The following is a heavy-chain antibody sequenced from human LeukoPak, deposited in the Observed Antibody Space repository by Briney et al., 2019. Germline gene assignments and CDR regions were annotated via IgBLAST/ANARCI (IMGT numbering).Heavy chain of an antibody. Sequence: GGSLRLSCAASGFTFSSYAMSWVRQAPGMGLESVSAISASGSSTYYADSVKGRFTISRDNSRNTVYLQMNSLRAEDTAVYYCARWGDDSWSTKTEDYWGQGTLVTVSS. J-gene: IGHJ4*02. D-gene: IGHD3-3*01. CDR1: GFTFSSYA. V-gene: IGHV3-23*01. CDR3: ARWGDDSWSTKTEDY. CDR2: ISASGSST.